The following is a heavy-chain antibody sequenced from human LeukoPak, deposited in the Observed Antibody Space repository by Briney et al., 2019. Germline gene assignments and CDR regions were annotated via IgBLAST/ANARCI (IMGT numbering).Heavy chain of an antibody. V-gene: IGHV3-23*01. CDR3: AKVRLRFLTTPTDAFDI. Sequence: GGSLRLSCAASGFTFSSYAMSWVRQAPGKGLEWVSLISGSGSSTYYADSVKGRFTISRDNSKYTLYLQMNSLSAEDTAVYYCAKVRLRFLTTPTDAFDIWGQGTMVTVSS. J-gene: IGHJ3*02. D-gene: IGHD3-3*01. CDR1: GFTFSSYA. CDR2: ISGSGSST.